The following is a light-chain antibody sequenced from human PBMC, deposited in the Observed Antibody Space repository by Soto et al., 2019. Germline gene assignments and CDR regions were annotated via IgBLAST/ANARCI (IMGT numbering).Light chain of an antibody. V-gene: IGLV2-8*01. CDR1: SSDVGGSNY. CDR2: EVS. Sequence: QSALTQPPSASGSPGQSVTISCTGTSSDVGGSNYVSWYQQHPGKAPKVMMYEVSKRPSGVPDRFSGSKSGHTASLTVSGLQAEDEAEYYCSSYGGTNSLKVFGGGTKLTVL. J-gene: IGLJ2*01. CDR3: SSYGGTNSLKV.